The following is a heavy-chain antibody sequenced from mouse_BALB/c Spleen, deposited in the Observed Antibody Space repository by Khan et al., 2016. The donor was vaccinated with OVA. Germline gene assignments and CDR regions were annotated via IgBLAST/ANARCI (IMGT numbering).Heavy chain of an antibody. J-gene: IGHJ3*01. V-gene: IGHV9-3*02. D-gene: IGHD1-1*01. CDR2: INTNTGEP. Sequence: QIQLVQSGPELKKPGETVKISCKASGYTFTNYGINWVKQAPGKGLKWMGWINTNTGEPTYAEEFKGRFAFSLETSASTAYVQLNNLKNEDTATYFCARGNYYGSNSWFAYWGQGTLVTVSA. CDR3: ARGNYYGSNSWFAY. CDR1: GYTFTNYG.